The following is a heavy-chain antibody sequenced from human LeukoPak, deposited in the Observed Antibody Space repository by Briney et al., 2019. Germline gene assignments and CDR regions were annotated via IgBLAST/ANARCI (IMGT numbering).Heavy chain of an antibody. J-gene: IGHJ4*02. CDR3: ATDDVTTGTKTALGY. Sequence: SVKVSCKASGFTFTSSAMQWVRQARGQGLEWIGWIVVGSGNTNYAQKFQERVTINRDMSTSTAYMELSSLRSEDTAVYYCATDDVTTGTKTALGYWGQGTLVTVSS. CDR1: GFTFTSSA. CDR2: IVVGSGNT. V-gene: IGHV1-58*02. D-gene: IGHD1-1*01.